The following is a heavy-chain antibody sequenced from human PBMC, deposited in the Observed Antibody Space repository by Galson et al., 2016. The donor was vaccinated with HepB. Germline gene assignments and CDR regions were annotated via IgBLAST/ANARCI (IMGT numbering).Heavy chain of an antibody. CDR1: GFTFSNYW. Sequence: SLRLSCAASGFTFSNYWMSWVRQTPGNGLEWVANIKQDGSAIYYVDFVKGRFTISRDNAKTSLFLQMNSLKTEDTAMYYCRLVVTPQGLESWGQGALVAVSS. CDR3: RLVVTPQGLES. V-gene: IGHV3-7*03. CDR2: IKQDGSAI. J-gene: IGHJ4*02. D-gene: IGHD2-21*02.